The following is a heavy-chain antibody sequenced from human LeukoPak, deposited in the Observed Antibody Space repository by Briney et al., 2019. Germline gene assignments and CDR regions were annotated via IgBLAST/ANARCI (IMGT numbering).Heavy chain of an antibody. Sequence: PGGSLRLSCAASGFTFSTYWMHWVRQAPGKGLVWVARINSDGSSTIYADSVKGRFTISRDNAKNTLYLQMNSLRAEDTAVYYCARERAGSFDYWGQGTLVTVSS. CDR3: ARERAGSFDY. CDR1: GFTFSTYW. CDR2: INSDGSST. V-gene: IGHV3-74*01. J-gene: IGHJ4*02. D-gene: IGHD6-19*01.